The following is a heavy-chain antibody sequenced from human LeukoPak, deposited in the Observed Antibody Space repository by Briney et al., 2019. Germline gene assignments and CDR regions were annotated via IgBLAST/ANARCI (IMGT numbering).Heavy chain of an antibody. V-gene: IGHV1-2*02. CDR1: GYTFTGYY. CDR2: INPNSGGT. J-gene: IGHJ4*02. D-gene: IGHD5-24*01. CDR3: ARGSAISRDGYNRGPPGY. Sequence: ASVKVSCKASGYTFTGYYMHWVRQAPGQGLEWMGWINPNSGGTNYARKFQGRVTMTRDTSISTAYMELSRLRSDDTAVYYCARGSAISRDGYNRGPPGYWGQGTLVTVSS.